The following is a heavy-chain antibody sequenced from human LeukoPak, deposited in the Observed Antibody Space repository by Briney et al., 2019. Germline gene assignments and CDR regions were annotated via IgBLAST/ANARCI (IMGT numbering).Heavy chain of an antibody. D-gene: IGHD3-3*01. CDR1: GGSISSSSYY. CDR2: IYYSGST. CDR3: ARFANLIYDFWSGGSQYYFDY. V-gene: IGHV4-39*01. Sequence: PSETLSLTCTVSGGSISSSSYYWGWIRQPPGKGLEWIGSIYYSGSTYYNPSLKSRVTISVDTSKNQFSLKLSSVTAADTAVYYCARFANLIYDFWSGGSQYYFDYWGQGTLVTVSS. J-gene: IGHJ4*02.